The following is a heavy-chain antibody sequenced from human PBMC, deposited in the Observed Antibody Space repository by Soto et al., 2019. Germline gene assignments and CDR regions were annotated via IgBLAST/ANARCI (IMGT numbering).Heavy chain of an antibody. J-gene: IGHJ5*02. CDR2: INHSGST. Sequence: QVQLQQWGAGLLKPSETLSLTCAVYGGSFSGYYWSWIRQPPGKGLEWIGEINHSGSTNYNPSLKSRVTISVDTSKSQFSLKLSSVTAADTAVYYCARGRKIVVVITAFSTYNWFDPWGQGTLVTVSS. CDR1: GGSFSGYY. CDR3: ARGRKIVVVITAFSTYNWFDP. D-gene: IGHD3-22*01. V-gene: IGHV4-34*01.